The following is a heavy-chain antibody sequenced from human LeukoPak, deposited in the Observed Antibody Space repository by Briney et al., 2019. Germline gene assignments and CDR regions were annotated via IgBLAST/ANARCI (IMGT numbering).Heavy chain of an antibody. V-gene: IGHV3-21*01. Sequence: GGSLRLSCAASGFTFNSYSMNWVRQAPGKGLEWVSSISSSSSYIYYADSVKGRFTISRDIAKNSLYLQMNSLRAEDTAVYYCARDPAGAATLFDYWGQGTLVTVSS. CDR1: GFTFNSYS. CDR2: ISSSSSYI. D-gene: IGHD2-15*01. CDR3: ARDPAGAATLFDY. J-gene: IGHJ4*02.